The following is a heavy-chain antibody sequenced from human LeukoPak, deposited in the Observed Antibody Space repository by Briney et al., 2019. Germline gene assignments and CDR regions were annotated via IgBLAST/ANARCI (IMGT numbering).Heavy chain of an antibody. Sequence: ASVKVSCKASGYTLTSYYLHWVRQAPGQGPEWMGWINPNSGETNYAPKFQGRVTMTRDTSINAAYLELGGLRSDDTAVCYCARGSGYYAGAEYFEHWGQGTLVTVSS. V-gene: IGHV1-2*02. CDR3: ARGSGYYAGAEYFEH. CDR1: GYTLTSYY. CDR2: INPNSGET. J-gene: IGHJ1*01. D-gene: IGHD3-3*01.